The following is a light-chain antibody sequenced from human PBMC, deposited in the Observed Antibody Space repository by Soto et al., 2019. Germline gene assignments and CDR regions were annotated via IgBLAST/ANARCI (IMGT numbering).Light chain of an antibody. V-gene: IGKV1-9*01. J-gene: IGKJ4*01. CDR3: QQLSRYPLT. Sequence: DIQLTQSPSFLSASVGDRVTITCRASQALSNYLAWYQQKPGKAPDRLIYSASTLQSGVPSRFSGSGSETEFTLTLRDLQPEDFATYYCQQLSRYPLTFGGGNKVDIK. CDR1: QALSNY. CDR2: SAS.